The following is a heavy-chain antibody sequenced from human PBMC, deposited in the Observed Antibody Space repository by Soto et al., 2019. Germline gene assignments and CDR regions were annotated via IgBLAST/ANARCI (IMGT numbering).Heavy chain of an antibody. CDR1: GGSICSAGYS. CDR2: IYFGGST. J-gene: IGHJ6*02. CDR3: ASAAGAVPAADGMDV. Sequence: QLQLQESGSGLVKASQTLSLTCAVSGGSICSAGYSWNWIRQPPGKGLEWIGYIYFGGSTYYNPSLKSRVTIDRSDTQFSLKLYSVTAADTAVYYCASAAGAVPAADGMDVWGQGTTVTVSS. V-gene: IGHV4-30-2*01. D-gene: IGHD2-2*01.